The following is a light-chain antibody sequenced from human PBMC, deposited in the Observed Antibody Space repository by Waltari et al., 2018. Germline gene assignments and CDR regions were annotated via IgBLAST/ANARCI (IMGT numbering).Light chain of an antibody. CDR1: TSDLGWYNY. CDR2: DVT. Sequence: QSALTQPASVSGSPGQSITLSCSGTTSDLGWYNYFSWYQPPPGKAPKLILYDVTSRPSGVSNRFSGSKSGNTASLTISGLQAEDEADYYCCSFTSSSTWVFGGGTKLTVL. J-gene: IGLJ3*02. CDR3: CSFTSSSTWV. V-gene: IGLV2-14*01.